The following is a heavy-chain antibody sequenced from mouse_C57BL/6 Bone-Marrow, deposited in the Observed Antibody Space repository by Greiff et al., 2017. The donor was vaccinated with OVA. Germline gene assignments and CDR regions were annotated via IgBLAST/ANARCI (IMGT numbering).Heavy chain of an antibody. CDR1: GYAFSSYW. J-gene: IGHJ4*01. CDR2: IYPGDGDT. D-gene: IGHD2-5*01. V-gene: IGHV1-80*01. Sequence: VQLQQSGAELVKPGASVKISCKASGYAFSSYWMNWVKQRPGKGLEWIGQIYPGDGDTNYNGKFKGKATLTADKSSSTAYMQLSSLTSEDSAVYFCARAPYYSNYDYAMDYWGQGTSVTVSS. CDR3: ARAPYYSNYDYAMDY.